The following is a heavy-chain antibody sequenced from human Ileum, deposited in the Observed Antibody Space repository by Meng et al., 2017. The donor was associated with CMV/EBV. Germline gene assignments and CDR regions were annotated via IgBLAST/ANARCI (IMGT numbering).Heavy chain of an antibody. V-gene: IGHV3-23*01. D-gene: IGHD1-14*01. J-gene: IGHJ4*02. CDR3: AKREPDPF. CDR2: ISGSGGDT. CDR1: GFTFTTYS. Sequence: LGVGGGLGQPWGSLRRSCAAPGFTFTTYSMNWVRQAPGKGLEWVSAISGSGGDTYYADSVKGRFTISRDNSKSTLYLQINSLRVEDTAIYYCAKREPDPFWGQGTLVTVSS.